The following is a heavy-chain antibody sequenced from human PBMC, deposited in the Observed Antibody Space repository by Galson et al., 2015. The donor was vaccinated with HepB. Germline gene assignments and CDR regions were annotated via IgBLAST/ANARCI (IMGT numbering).Heavy chain of an antibody. V-gene: IGHV1-18*01. CDR2: ISGTNGRT. CDR1: GYTFTTHG. CDR3: ARGYCSSVSCYRISWFDA. J-gene: IGHJ5*02. D-gene: IGHD2-2*02. Sequence: SVKVSCKASGYTFTTHGVSWVRQAPGQGLEWMGWISGTNGRTNYAQKVRGRVTMTTDTSTSTAYMELRSLRSDDTAVYYCARGYCSSVSCYRISWFDAWGQGTLVTVSS.